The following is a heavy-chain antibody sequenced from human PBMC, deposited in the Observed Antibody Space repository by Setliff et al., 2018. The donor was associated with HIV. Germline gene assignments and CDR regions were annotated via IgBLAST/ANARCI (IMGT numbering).Heavy chain of an antibody. D-gene: IGHD7-27*01. CDR3: ARLGTARSFDI. Sequence: PGGSLRLSCAASGFTFRDHYMTWIRQAPGKGLEWISYISSSGSTTYYADSVRGRFTVSRDNAKNSVFLQMNRLRGEDTGVYYCARLGTARSFDIWGLGTLVTVSS. CDR2: ISSSGSTT. V-gene: IGHV3-11*04. J-gene: IGHJ4*01. CDR1: GFTFRDHY.